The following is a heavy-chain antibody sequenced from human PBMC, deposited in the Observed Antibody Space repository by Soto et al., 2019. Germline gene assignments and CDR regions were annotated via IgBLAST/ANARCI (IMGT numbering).Heavy chain of an antibody. Sequence: GGSLRLSCAASGFTFDDYAMHWVRQAPGKGLEWVSGISWNSGSIGYADSVKGRFTISRDNAKNSLYLQMNRLRAEDTALYYCAKEWESAFDIWGQGTMVTVSS. CDR3: AKEWESAFDI. CDR1: GFTFDDYA. V-gene: IGHV3-9*01. D-gene: IGHD1-26*01. J-gene: IGHJ3*02. CDR2: ISWNSGSI.